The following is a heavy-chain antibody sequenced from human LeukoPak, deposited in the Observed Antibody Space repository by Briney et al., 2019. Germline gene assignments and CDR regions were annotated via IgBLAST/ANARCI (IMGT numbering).Heavy chain of an antibody. CDR3: ARSGLSATSEFDY. D-gene: IGHD5-12*01. V-gene: IGHV4-61*02. CDR2: IYTSGST. Sequence: SQTLSLTCTVSGGSISSGSYYWSWIRQPAGKGLEWIGRIYTSGSTNYNPSLKSRVTISVDTSKNQFSLKLSSVTAADTAVYYCARSGLSATSEFDYWGQGTLVTVSS. CDR1: GGSISSGSYY. J-gene: IGHJ4*02.